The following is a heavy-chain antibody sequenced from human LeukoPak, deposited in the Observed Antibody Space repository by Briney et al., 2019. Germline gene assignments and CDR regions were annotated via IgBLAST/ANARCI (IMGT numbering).Heavy chain of an antibody. CDR2: IHPNSGGT. J-gene: IGHJ4*02. CDR1: GYTFTGYY. D-gene: IGHD6-13*01. CDR3: ARAGIAVAASQDY. Sequence: APVKVSCKASGYTFTGYYMHWMRQAPGQGLEWMGWIHPNSGGTNYAQKFQGRVTMTRDTSISTAYMELSRLTSDETAVYYCARAGIAVAASQDYWGQGTLVTVSS. V-gene: IGHV1-2*02.